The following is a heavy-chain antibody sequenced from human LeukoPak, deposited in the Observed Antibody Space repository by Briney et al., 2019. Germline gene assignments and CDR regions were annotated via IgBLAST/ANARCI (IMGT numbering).Heavy chain of an antibody. V-gene: IGHV3-33*01. CDR3: ARPGRGGYNLRYYYFDY. J-gene: IGHJ4*02. CDR1: GFTFSSYG. Sequence: PGRSLRLSCAASGFTFSSYGMHWVRQAPGKGLEWVAVIWYDGSNKYYADSVKGRFTISRDNSKNTLYLQMNSLRAEDTAVYYCARPGRGGYNLRYYYFDYWGQGTLVTVSP. D-gene: IGHD5-24*01. CDR2: IWYDGSNK.